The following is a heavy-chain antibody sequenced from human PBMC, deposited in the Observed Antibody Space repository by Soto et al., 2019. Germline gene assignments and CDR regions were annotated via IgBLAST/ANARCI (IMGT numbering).Heavy chain of an antibody. CDR1: GLTFSTFA. D-gene: IGHD1-26*01. CDR3: GISGPTSYIDF. J-gene: IGHJ4*02. Sequence: PGGSLRLSCAASGLTFSTFAMNWVRLAPGKGLEWVSGITGGSGFTFYADSVKGRFTIARDDSENTLFLQMSSLRAEDTAKFFFGISGPTSYIDFWGQGTLVTVFS. V-gene: IGHV3-23*01. CDR2: ITGGSGFT.